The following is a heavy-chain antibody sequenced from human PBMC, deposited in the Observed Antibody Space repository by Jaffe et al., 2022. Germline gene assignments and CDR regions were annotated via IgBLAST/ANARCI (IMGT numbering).Heavy chain of an antibody. CDR2: INPNSGGT. CDR3: ARDQTRGRVTTAIGY. CDR1: GYTFTGYY. Sequence: QVQLVQSGAEVKKPGASVKVSCKASGYTFTGYYMHWVRQAPGQGLEWMGRINPNSGGTNYAQKFQGRVTMTRDTSISTAYMELSRLRSDDTAVYYCARDQTRGRVTTAIGYWGQGTLVTVSS. J-gene: IGHJ4*02. D-gene: IGHD2-21*02. V-gene: IGHV1-2*06.